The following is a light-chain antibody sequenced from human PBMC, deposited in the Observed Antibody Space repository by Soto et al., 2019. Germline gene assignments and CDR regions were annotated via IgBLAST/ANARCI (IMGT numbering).Light chain of an antibody. CDR1: QSVSSN. V-gene: IGKV3-15*01. CDR3: QQYNKWPPYT. J-gene: IGKJ2*01. Sequence: EIVMTQSPATLSVSPGERATRSCRASQSVSSNLAWYQQKPGQAPRLLIYGASTRATGIPARFSGSGSGTEFTLTISSLQSEDFAVYYCQQYNKWPPYTFGQGTKLEIK. CDR2: GAS.